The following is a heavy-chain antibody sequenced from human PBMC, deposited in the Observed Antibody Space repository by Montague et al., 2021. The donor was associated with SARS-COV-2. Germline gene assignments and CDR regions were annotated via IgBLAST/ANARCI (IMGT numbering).Heavy chain of an antibody. CDR3: ARESRLKYLEWSGSRYDYYGMDA. D-gene: IGHD3-3*01. Sequence: SETLSLTCTVSGGSIGAYYWSWIRQPPGKGPEWIAYISSSGTTNYNPSLKSRITVSVDTSRNQLSLKLRSVTAADSAVYYCARESRLKYLEWSGSRYDYYGMDAWGQGTTVTVSS. CDR1: GGSIGAYY. J-gene: IGHJ6*02. CDR2: ISSSGTT. V-gene: IGHV4-59*01.